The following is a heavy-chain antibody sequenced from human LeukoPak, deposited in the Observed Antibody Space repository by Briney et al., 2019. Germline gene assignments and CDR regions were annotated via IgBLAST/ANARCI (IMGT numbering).Heavy chain of an antibody. Sequence: SETLSLTCGVSGGSFSNYIWSWVRQPPGKGLEWIGEILQGGVTNYNSSLESRVTMSMDTSKNQFHLDLTSVTAADAGQYFCARGGRGTYMRHWGQGILATVSS. CDR1: GGSFSNYI. CDR2: ILQGGVT. J-gene: IGHJ4*02. D-gene: IGHD1-26*01. CDR3: ARGGRGTYMRH. V-gene: IGHV4-34*01.